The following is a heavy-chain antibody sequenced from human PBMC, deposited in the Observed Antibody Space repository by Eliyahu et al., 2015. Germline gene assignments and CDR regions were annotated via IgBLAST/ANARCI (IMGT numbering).Heavy chain of an antibody. CDR1: GFSLSTSGXC. D-gene: IGHD3-3*01. Sequence: QVTLRESGPALVKPTQTLTLTCTFSGFSLSTSGXCXSWXRQPPGKXLEWLALIDWDDDKYYSTSLKTRLTISKDTSKNQVVLTMTNMDPVDTATYYCARIRQGYYDFWSRANYYYYGMDVWGQGTTVTVSS. CDR2: IDWDDDK. CDR3: ARIRQGYYDFWSRANYYYYGMDV. J-gene: IGHJ6*02. V-gene: IGHV2-70*01.